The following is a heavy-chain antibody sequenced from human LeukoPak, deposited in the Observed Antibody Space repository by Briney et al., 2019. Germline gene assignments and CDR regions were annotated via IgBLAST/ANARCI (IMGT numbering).Heavy chain of an antibody. CDR2: MNPNSGNT. D-gene: IGHD2-2*01. J-gene: IGHJ6*02. V-gene: IGHV1-8*01. Sequence: ASVKVSCKASGYTFTSYDINWVRQAPGQGLEWMGWMNPNSGNTGYAQKFQGRVTMTRNTSISTAYMELSSLRSEDTAVYYCARGDGVVVPAANIGGYYYYYGMDVWGQGTTVTVSS. CDR1: GYTFTSYD. CDR3: ARGDGVVVPAANIGGYYYYYGMDV.